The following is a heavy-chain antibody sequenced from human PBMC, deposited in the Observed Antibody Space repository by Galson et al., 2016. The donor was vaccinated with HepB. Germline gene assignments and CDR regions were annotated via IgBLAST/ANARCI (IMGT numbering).Heavy chain of an antibody. V-gene: IGHV3-21*01. CDR2: ISHSSGNI. Sequence: SLRLSCAASGFTLSSYSMTWVRQAPGKGLEWVSSISHSSGNIYYADSLKGRFTVSRDKARNSMFLQMNSLRVEDTAVYYCTKGIENDFRSGYYYWGQGTVVTVSS. D-gene: IGHD3-3*01. J-gene: IGHJ4*02. CDR3: TKGIENDFRSGYYY. CDR1: GFTLSSYS.